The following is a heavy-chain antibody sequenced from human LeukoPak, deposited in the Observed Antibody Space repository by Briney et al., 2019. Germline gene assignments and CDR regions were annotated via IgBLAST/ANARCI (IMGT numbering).Heavy chain of an antibody. CDR1: GFTFSSYA. CDR2: ISYDGSNK. CDR3: AKVDPLLAFDI. V-gene: IGHV3-30*04. Sequence: PGGSLRLSCAASGFTFSSYAMHWVRQAPGKGLEWVAVISYDGSNKYYADSVKGRFTISRDNSKNTLYLQMNSLRAEDTAVYYCAKVDPLLAFDIWGQGTMVTVSS. D-gene: IGHD3-9*01. J-gene: IGHJ3*02.